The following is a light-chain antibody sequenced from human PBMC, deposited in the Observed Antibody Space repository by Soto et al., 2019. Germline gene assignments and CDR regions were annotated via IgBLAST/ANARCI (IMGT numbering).Light chain of an antibody. Sequence: VIGPSPLSLPVGLRHPSSIWCMSSQSLVYSDGNTYLNWFHQRPGQSPRRLIYKVSNRDSGVPDRFSGSGSGTDFTLKISRVEAEDVGVYYCMQGTYWPRLTFGGGTKVDIK. CDR1: QSLVYSDGNTY. V-gene: IGKV2-30*01. J-gene: IGKJ4*01. CDR3: MQGTYWPRLT. CDR2: KVS.